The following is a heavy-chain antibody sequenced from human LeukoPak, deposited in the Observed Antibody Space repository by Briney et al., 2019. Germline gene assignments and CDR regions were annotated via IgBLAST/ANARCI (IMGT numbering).Heavy chain of an antibody. CDR2: MFYGGST. Sequence: PSETLSLTCTVSGVSIRTSTHYWAWIRQPPGKGLEWIASMFYGGSTYYNASLRSRLSLSVDTSRNQFSLKLTSVTASDTAIFYCWEQGGWGGAASLIDFWGQGTLVTVSS. J-gene: IGHJ4*02. CDR1: GVSIRTSTHY. D-gene: IGHD1/OR15-1a*01. CDR3: WEQGGWGGAASLIDF. V-gene: IGHV4-39*01.